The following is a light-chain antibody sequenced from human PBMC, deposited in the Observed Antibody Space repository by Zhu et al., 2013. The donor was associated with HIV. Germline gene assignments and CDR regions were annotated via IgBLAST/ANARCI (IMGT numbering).Light chain of an antibody. V-gene: IGLV2-23*02. J-gene: IGLJ2*01. CDR2: EVT. CDR1: SSDVGAYNY. CDR3: CSYAGSSTSVV. Sequence: QSALTQPASVSGSLGQSTTISCTGSSSDVGAYNYVSWYQQHPGKAPKLILYEVTHRPSGVSSRFSGSKSGNTASLTISGLQAEDEADYYCCSYAGSSTSVVFGGGTKLTVL.